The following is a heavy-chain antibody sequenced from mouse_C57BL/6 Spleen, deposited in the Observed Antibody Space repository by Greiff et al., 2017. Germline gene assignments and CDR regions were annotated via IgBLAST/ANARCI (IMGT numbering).Heavy chain of an antibody. D-gene: IGHD4-1*01. J-gene: IGHJ1*03. V-gene: IGHV1-15*01. CDR2: IDPETGGT. CDR1: GYTFTDYE. Sequence: QVQLKESGAELVRPGASVTLSCKASGYTFTDYEMHWVKQTPVHGLEWIGAIDPETGGTAYNQKFKGKAILTADKSSSTAYMELRSLTSEDSAVYYCTGGELGHWYFDVWGTGTTVTVSS. CDR3: TGGELGHWYFDV.